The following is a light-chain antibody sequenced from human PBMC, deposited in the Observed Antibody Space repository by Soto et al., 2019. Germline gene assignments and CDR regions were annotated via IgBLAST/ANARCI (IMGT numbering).Light chain of an antibody. Sequence: AXXXGSPGQSIXISCTXXXXDFVGYAYLSWYQQHPGNAPKRIIYDVSDRPSGVSNRFSGSKSGNTASLAISGFQAEDEADYYCSSYTTSSPLGVFGTGTKVTVL. CDR1: XXDFVGYAY. CDR2: DVS. J-gene: IGLJ1*01. V-gene: IGLV2-14*03. CDR3: SSYTTSSPLGV.